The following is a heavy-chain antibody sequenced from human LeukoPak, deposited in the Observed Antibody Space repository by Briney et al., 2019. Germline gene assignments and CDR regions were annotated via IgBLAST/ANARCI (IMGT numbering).Heavy chain of an antibody. CDR2: IRYDGSNK. CDR3: AKDATRGYSYGLYYFDY. D-gene: IGHD5-18*01. V-gene: IGHV3-30*02. CDR1: GFTFSSYG. J-gene: IGHJ4*02. Sequence: GGSLRLSCAASGFTFSSYGMHWVRQAPGKGLEWVAFIRYDGSNKYYAGSVKGRFTISRDNSKNTLYLQMNSLRAEDTAVYYCAKDATRGYSYGLYYFDYWGQGTLVTVSS.